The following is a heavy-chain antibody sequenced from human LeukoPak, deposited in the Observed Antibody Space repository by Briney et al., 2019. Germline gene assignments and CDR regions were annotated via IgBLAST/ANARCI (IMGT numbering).Heavy chain of an antibody. Sequence: SETLSLTCTVSGGAISSNNYYWGWVRQPPGKGLEWIATISYSGRTYYNPSLTSRVTISIDTSKNQFSLKLTSVTAADTAVYYCAREMAVGYGVDWGQGTLVTVSS. D-gene: IGHD5-12*01. CDR1: GGAISSNNYY. V-gene: IGHV4-39*07. J-gene: IGHJ4*02. CDR3: AREMAVGYGVD. CDR2: ISYSGRT.